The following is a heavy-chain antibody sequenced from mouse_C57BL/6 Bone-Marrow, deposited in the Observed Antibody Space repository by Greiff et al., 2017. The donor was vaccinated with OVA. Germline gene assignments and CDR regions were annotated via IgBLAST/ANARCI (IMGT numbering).Heavy chain of an antibody. D-gene: IGHD3-2*02. CDR2: INPNNGGT. J-gene: IGHJ2*01. Sequence: VHVKQSGPELVKPGASVKMSCKASGYTFTDYNMHWVKQSHGKSLEWIGYINPNNGGTSYNQKFKGKATLTVNKSSSTAYMELRSLTSEDSAVYYCARSGSYYFDYWGQGTTLTVSS. V-gene: IGHV1-22*01. CDR1: GYTFTDYN. CDR3: ARSGSYYFDY.